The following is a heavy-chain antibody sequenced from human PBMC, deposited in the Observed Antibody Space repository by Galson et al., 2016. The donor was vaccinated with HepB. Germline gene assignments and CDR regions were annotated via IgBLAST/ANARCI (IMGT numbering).Heavy chain of an antibody. V-gene: IGHV4-39*01. CDR3: ARHERLLSWFDP. J-gene: IGHJ5*02. Sequence: ETLSLTCTVSGGSISSNRYYWGWIRQPPGKGLEWIGSIYYVGNTYYNPSLKSRVIISIDTSNNRVSLKLGSVTAADTAVYYCARHERLLSWFDPWGQGSLVTVSS. D-gene: IGHD5-12*01. CDR2: IYYVGNT. CDR1: GGSISSNRYY.